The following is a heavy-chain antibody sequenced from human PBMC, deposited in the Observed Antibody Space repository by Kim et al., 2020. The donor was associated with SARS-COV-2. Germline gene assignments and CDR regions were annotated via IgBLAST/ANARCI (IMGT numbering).Heavy chain of an antibody. CDR1: GYTFTSYG. D-gene: IGHD4-17*01. J-gene: IGHJ5*02. CDR2: ISAYNGNT. V-gene: IGHV1-18*01. CDR3: ARAGGDYGDYIGNWFDP. Sequence: ASVKVSCKASGYTFTSYGISWVRQAPGQGLEWMGWISAYNGNTNYAQKLQGRVTMTTDTSTSTAYMELRSLRSDDTAVYYCARAGGDYGDYIGNWFDPWGQGTLVTVSS.